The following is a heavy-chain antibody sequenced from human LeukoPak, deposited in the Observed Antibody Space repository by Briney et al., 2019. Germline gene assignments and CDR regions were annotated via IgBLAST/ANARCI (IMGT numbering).Heavy chain of an antibody. J-gene: IGHJ6*02. Sequence: SETLSLTCTVSGGSISSYYWSWIRQPPGKGLEWIGYIYYSGSTNYNPSLKSRVTMSVDTSKNQFSLKLSSVTAADTAVYYCARPHYDFWSGYYPLYGMDVWGQGTTVTVSS. D-gene: IGHD3-3*01. CDR3: ARPHYDFWSGYYPLYGMDV. CDR2: IYYSGST. CDR1: GGSISSYY. V-gene: IGHV4-59*01.